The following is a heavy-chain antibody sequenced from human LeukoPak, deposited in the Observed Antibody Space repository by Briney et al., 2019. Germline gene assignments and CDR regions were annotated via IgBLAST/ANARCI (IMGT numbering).Heavy chain of an antibody. CDR3: ARALGYYDILTGYYGIDY. CDR2: ISYDGSNK. CDR1: GFTFSSYA. J-gene: IGHJ4*02. D-gene: IGHD3-9*01. V-gene: IGHV3-30-3*01. Sequence: GGSLRLSCAASGFTFSSYAMHWVRQAPGEGLEWVAVISYDGSNKYYADSVKGRFTISRDNSKNTLYLQMNSLRAEDTAVYYCARALGYYDILTGYYGIDYWGQGTLVTVSS.